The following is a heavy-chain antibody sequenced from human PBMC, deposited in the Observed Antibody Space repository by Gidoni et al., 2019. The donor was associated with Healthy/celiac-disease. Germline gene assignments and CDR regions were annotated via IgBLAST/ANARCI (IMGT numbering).Heavy chain of an antibody. V-gene: IGHV4-34*01. D-gene: IGHD2-15*01. J-gene: IGHJ4*02. CDR2: INHSGST. CDR1: GGSFRGSS. CDR3: ARDTHCSGGSCYSSDFDY. Sequence: QVQLQQWGAGLLQPSETLSLPCPVYGGSFRGSSWSWIRQPPGKGLEWIGEINHSGSTNYNPSLKSRVTISVDTSKNQFSLKLSSVTAADTAVYYCARDTHCSGGSCYSSDFDYWGQGTLVTVSS.